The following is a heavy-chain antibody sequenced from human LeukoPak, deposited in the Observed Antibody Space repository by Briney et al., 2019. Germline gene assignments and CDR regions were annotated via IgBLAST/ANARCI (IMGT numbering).Heavy chain of an antibody. Sequence: QPGGSLRLSCAASGFTFSSYCMDWVRQAPGKGLEGVAVIIYDGSNKYYADSVKGRFTISRDNAKNTLYLQMNSLRAEDTAVYYCAREVAAAGNNWFFPWGQGTLFTVSS. CDR2: IIYDGSNK. CDR1: GFTFSSYC. CDR3: AREVAAAGNNWFFP. J-gene: IGHJ5*02. V-gene: IGHV3-30*04. D-gene: IGHD6-13*01.